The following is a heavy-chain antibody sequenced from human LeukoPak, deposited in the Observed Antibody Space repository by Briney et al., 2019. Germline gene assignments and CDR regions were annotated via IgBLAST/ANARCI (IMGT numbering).Heavy chain of an antibody. J-gene: IGHJ5*02. CDR2: INTYTGNP. CDR3: ARLVAARGGGSFDP. Sequence: VASVKVSCKASGYTFTFYAMNWVRQAPGGGLEWMGWINTYTGNPNYAQGLRGRFVFSLDSSVSTAYLQINSLKAEDTAIYFCARLVAARGGGSFDPWGQGTLVTVSS. V-gene: IGHV7-4-1*02. CDR1: GYTFTFYA. D-gene: IGHD6-13*01.